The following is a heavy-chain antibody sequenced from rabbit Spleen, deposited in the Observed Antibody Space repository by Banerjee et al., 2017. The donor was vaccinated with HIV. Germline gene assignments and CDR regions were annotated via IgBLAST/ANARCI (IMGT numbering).Heavy chain of an antibody. CDR2: IAGSSSAFT. D-gene: IGHD8-1*01. CDR3: ARDTGSSFSSYGMDL. V-gene: IGHV1S40*01. CDR1: GFSFSSSDY. Sequence: QSLEESGRGLVQPEGSLTLTCTASGFSFSSSDYMCWVRQAPGKGLEWISCIAGSSSAFTYSATWAQGRFTCSKTSSTTVTQQMASLTVADTATYFCARDTGSSFSSYGMDLWGQGTLVTVS. J-gene: IGHJ3*01.